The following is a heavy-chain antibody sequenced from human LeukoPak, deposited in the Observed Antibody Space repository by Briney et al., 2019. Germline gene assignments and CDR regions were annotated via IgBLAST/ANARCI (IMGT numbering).Heavy chain of an antibody. Sequence: SGGSLRLSCAASGFTFSDYYMTWIRQAPEKGLEWVSYITPSGVTIYYADSVKGRFTTSRDNAKNSLYLQMDSLRAEDTAVYYCARDRSPGNFDYWGQGTLVTVSS. CDR1: GFTFSDYY. D-gene: IGHD3-10*01. CDR3: ARDRSPGNFDY. V-gene: IGHV3-11*04. J-gene: IGHJ4*02. CDR2: ITPSGVTI.